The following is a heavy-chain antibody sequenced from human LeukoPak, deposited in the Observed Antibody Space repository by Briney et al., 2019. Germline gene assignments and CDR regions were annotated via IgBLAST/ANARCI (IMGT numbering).Heavy chain of an antibody. J-gene: IGHJ4*02. CDR3: ARALSSESGWYYFDF. CDR2: ISYDGSDT. D-gene: IGHD6-19*01. Sequence: QTGGSLRLSCAASEFTFRNYGMHWVRQAPGKGLEWVTFISYDGSDTYYADSVKGRFTISRDNSKNILYLQMNRLKAEDTALYYCARALSSESGWYYFDFWGQGTLVTVSS. CDR1: EFTFRNYG. V-gene: IGHV3-33*01.